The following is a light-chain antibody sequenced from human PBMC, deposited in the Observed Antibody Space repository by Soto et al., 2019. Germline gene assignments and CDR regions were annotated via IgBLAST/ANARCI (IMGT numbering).Light chain of an antibody. Sequence: QSVLTQPASVSGSPGQSITVSCTGTSSDVGGYNFVSWYQQHPGKAPKLMIYEVSYRPSGVSNRFSGSKSGNMASLTISGLQAEDEADFYCAAWDDSLNAVVFGGGTRLTVL. V-gene: IGLV2-14*01. J-gene: IGLJ2*01. CDR2: EVS. CDR1: SSDVGGYNF. CDR3: AAWDDSLNAVV.